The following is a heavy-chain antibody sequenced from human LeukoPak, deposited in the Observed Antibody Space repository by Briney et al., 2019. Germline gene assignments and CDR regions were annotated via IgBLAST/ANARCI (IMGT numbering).Heavy chain of an antibody. CDR3: ARDLSDYYYGSGFDY. J-gene: IGHJ4*02. D-gene: IGHD3-10*01. V-gene: IGHV4-4*07. CDR1: GGSISSYY. Sequence: SETLSLTCTVSGGSISSYYWSWIRQPAGKGLEWIGRIYTSGSTKYNSSLKSRVTMSVDTSKNQFSLKLSSVTAADTAVYYCARDLSDYYYGSGFDYWGQGTLVTVSS. CDR2: IYTSGST.